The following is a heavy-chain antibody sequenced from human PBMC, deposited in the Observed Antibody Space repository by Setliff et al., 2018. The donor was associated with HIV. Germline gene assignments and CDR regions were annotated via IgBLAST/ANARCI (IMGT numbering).Heavy chain of an antibody. CDR2: INPNSGGT. CDR3: AREGELHYYDSSGYPPFDY. V-gene: IGHV1-2*02. D-gene: IGHD3-22*01. CDR1: GYTFTGYY. Sequence: ASVKVSCKASGYTFTGYYMHWARQAPGQGLEWMGWINPNSGGTNYAQKFQGRVTMTRDTSISTAYMELSRLRSDDTAVSYCAREGELHYYDSSGYPPFDYWGQGTLVTVS. J-gene: IGHJ4*02.